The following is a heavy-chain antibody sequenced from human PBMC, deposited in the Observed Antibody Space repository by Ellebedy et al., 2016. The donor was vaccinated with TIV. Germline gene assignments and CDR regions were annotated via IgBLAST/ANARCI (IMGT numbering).Heavy chain of an antibody. CDR3: ARPVNTAMIDY. CDR1: GYSFTIHW. D-gene: IGHD5-18*01. Sequence: PGGSLRLSCEGSGYSFTIHWIASVRQTPGKGLEWMGNIYPGNSDITYSPSFQGQVTISADKSITTADLQWSSLKASDTAIYYCARPVNTAMIDYWGQGTLVTVSS. J-gene: IGHJ4*02. CDR2: IYPGNSDI. V-gene: IGHV5-51*01.